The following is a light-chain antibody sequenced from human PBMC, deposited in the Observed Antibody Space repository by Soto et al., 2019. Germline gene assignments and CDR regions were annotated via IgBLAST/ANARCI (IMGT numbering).Light chain of an antibody. CDR1: QGISSY. Sequence: IQLTQSPSSLSASVGDRVTITCRASQGISSYLAWYQQKPGKAPKLLIYAASNVQSGVPSRFSGSGSGTDFTLTISSLQPEDFATYFCQQSYTTPVYSFGQGTKVDIK. V-gene: IGKV1-39*01. CDR3: QQSYTTPVYS. J-gene: IGKJ2*01. CDR2: AAS.